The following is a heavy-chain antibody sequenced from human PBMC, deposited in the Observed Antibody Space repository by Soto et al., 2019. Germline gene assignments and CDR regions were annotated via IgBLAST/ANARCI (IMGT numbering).Heavy chain of an antibody. V-gene: IGHV1-8*01. J-gene: IGHJ5*02. Sequence: QVQLVQSGAEVKKPGASVKVSCKASGYTFTSYDINWVRQATGQGLEWRGWMNPNSGNTGYAQKYQGRVTMARTTSLNKAYVELSSVRAEHTAVYYCAGALEVDYGGKQWFDPWGQRTLVTVSS. CDR3: AGALEVDYGGKQWFDP. D-gene: IGHD2-15*01. CDR1: GYTFTSYD. CDR2: MNPNSGNT.